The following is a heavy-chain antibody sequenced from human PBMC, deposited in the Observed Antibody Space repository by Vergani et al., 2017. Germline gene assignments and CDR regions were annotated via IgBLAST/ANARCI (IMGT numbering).Heavy chain of an antibody. V-gene: IGHV3-7*01. D-gene: IGHD1-26*01. CDR1: GFTLSSYW. Sequence: EVQLVESGGGLVQSGGSLRLFCAVSGFTLSSYWMSWVRQAPGKGLEWVANIKQDGSEKYYVDSVKGRVTISRDNAKNSLYLQMNSLRAEDTAVYYCARDMGGSYQYYFDYWGQGTLVTVSS. CDR3: ARDMGGSYQYYFDY. CDR2: IKQDGSEK. J-gene: IGHJ4*02.